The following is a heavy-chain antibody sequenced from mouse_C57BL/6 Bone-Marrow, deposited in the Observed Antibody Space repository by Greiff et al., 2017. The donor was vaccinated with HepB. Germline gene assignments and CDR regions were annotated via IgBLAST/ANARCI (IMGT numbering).Heavy chain of an antibody. V-gene: IGHV1-72*01. J-gene: IGHJ4*01. CDR2: IDPNSGGT. D-gene: IGHD1-1*01. CDR1: GYTFTSYW. Sequence: QVQLQQPGAELVKPGASVKLSCKASGYTFTSYWMHWVKQRPGRGLEWIGRIDPNSGGTKYNEKFKSKATLTVDKPSSTAYMQLSSLTSEDSAVYYCARGASRTPITTVGAPYAMDYWGQGTSVTVSS. CDR3: ARGASRTPITTVGAPYAMDY.